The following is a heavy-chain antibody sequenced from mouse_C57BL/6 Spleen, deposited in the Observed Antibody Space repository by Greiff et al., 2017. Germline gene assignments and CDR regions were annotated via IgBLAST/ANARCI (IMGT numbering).Heavy chain of an antibody. D-gene: IGHD1-1*01. Sequence: VQLQQSGAELARPGASVKMSCKASGYTFTSYTMHWVKQRPGQGLEWIGYINPSSGYTTYNQKFKDKATLTAAKSASPAYMQLSRLASEDSAVYYCARERGPTGDYYALDYGGQGPSATCSS. CDR2: INPSSGYT. CDR3: ARERGPTGDYYALDY. V-gene: IGHV1-4*01. CDR1: GYTFTSYT. J-gene: IGHJ4*01.